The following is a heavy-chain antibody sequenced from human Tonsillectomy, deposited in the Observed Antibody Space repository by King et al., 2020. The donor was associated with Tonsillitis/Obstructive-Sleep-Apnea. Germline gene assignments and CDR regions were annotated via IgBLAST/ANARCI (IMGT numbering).Heavy chain of an antibody. Sequence: VQLVESGAEVKKPGEALKISCKGSGYRFTTYWIGWVRQMPGKGLEWVGIIYTCDSDTKYSPAFQGQVTMSADKSISTPYLHWSSLKASDTAMYYCARHVGDSSGYYSALDYWGQGTLVTVSS. CDR2: IYTCDSDT. CDR3: ARHVGDSSGYYSALDY. J-gene: IGHJ4*02. D-gene: IGHD3-22*01. CDR1: GYRFTTYW. V-gene: IGHV5-51*01.